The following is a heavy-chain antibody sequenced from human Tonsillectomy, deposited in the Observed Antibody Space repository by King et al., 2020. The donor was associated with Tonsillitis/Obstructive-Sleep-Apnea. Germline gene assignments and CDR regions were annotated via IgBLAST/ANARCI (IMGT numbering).Heavy chain of an antibody. D-gene: IGHD6-13*01. J-gene: IGHJ4*02. CDR1: GGYITSSNYY. Sequence: QLQESGTGLVKPSETLSLICTVSGGYITSSNYYWGWIRQPPGMGLEWIGDIYYSGSTYYNPSLKSRVTISVDTSKNHFSLRLNSVTAADTAVYYCARLVDRPSMGPYFDFWGQGTLGTVSS. CDR3: ARLVDRPSMGPYFDF. V-gene: IGHV4-39*02. CDR2: IYYSGST.